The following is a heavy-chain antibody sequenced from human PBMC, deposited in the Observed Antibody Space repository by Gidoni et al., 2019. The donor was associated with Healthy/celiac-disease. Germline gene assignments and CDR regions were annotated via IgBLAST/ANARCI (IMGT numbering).Heavy chain of an antibody. Sequence: EVQLVESGGGLIQPGGSLILSCAASGFTVGSHCMSLVRQAPGKGLECVSVIYCGGSTYYADSVNGRFTISRDNSKNTLYLQMNILSAEDTAVYYCARGPHYDILTWGQDYWGQGTLVTVSS. CDR1: GFTVGSHC. J-gene: IGHJ4*02. V-gene: IGHV3-53*01. CDR3: ARGPHYDILTWGQDY. D-gene: IGHD3-9*01. CDR2: IYCGGST.